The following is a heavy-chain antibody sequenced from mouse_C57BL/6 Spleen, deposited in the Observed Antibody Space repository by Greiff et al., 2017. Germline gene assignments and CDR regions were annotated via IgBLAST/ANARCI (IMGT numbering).Heavy chain of an antibody. CDR2: IWGDGST. D-gene: IGHD1-1*01. CDR3: AKLNYGSHYAMDY. Sequence: VQLQQSGPGLVAPSQRLSITCTVSGFSLTRYGVSWVRQPPGKGLVWRGVIWGDGSTNNHSALISSLSIRKDNSKSQGFLKLNSLQTDDTATYYCAKLNYGSHYAMDYWGQGTSVTVSS. CDR1: GFSLTRYG. V-gene: IGHV2-3*01. J-gene: IGHJ4*01.